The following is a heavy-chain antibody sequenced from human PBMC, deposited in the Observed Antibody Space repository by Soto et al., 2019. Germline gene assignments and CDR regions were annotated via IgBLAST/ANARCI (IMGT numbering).Heavy chain of an antibody. V-gene: IGHV3-23*01. CDR1: EFTFSNYA. Sequence: PGGSLRLSCAASEFTFSNYAMTWVRRAPGKGLEWVSGISGSGGGTYYADSVKGRFTISRDNSKSTLYLQMNSLRAEDTVVYYCAKDLVNYNWNYGRALGLDAFDIWGQGTTVTVSS. D-gene: IGHD1-7*01. CDR2: ISGSGGGT. J-gene: IGHJ3*02. CDR3: AKDLVNYNWNYGRALGLDAFDI.